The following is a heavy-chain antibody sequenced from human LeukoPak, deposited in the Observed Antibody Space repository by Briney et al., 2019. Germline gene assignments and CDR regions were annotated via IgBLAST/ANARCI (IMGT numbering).Heavy chain of an antibody. V-gene: IGHV1-69*04. CDR1: GGTFTSYA. J-gene: IGHJ4*02. Sequence: SVKVSCKASGGTFTSYAISWVRQGPGQGLEWKGRTIPILGIANYAQKFQGRVTITADKSTSTAYMELSSLRSEDTAVYYCARDHYCSSTSCYTYPPYFAYWGQGTLVTVSS. CDR2: TIPILGIA. D-gene: IGHD2-2*02. CDR3: ARDHYCSSTSCYTYPPYFAY.